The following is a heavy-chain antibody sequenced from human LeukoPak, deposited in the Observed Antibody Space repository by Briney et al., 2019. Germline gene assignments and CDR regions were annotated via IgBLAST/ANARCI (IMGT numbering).Heavy chain of an antibody. Sequence: SQTLSLTCTVSGGSISSGSYYWSWIRQPAGKGLEWIGRIYTSGSTNYNPSLKSRVTISVDTSKNQFSLKLSSVTAADTAVYYCARDRCGADCYSTSRRNAFDIWGQGTMVTVSS. J-gene: IGHJ3*02. CDR3: ARDRCGADCYSTSRRNAFDI. CDR1: GGSISSGSYY. V-gene: IGHV4-61*02. D-gene: IGHD2-21*02. CDR2: IYTSGST.